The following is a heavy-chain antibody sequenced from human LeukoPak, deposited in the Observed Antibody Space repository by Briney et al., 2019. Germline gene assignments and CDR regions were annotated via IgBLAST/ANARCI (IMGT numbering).Heavy chain of an antibody. CDR1: GFTFSSYA. V-gene: IGHV3-23*01. Sequence: GGSLRLSCAASGFTFSSYAMSWVRQAPGKGLEWVSAISGSGGSTYYADSVKGRFTISRDNSKNTLYLQMNSLRVEDTAVYYCARGGGYSSSYYFDYWGQGTLVTVSS. CDR3: ARGGGYSSSYYFDY. J-gene: IGHJ4*02. D-gene: IGHD6-6*01. CDR2: ISGSGGST.